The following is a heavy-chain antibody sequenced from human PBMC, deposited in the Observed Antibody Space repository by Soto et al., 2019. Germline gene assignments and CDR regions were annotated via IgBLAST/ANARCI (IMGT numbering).Heavy chain of an antibody. CDR1: GFNFTAYA. Sequence: EVQLLESGGGLVQPGGSLRLSCAASGFNFTAYAMSWVRQAPGKGLEWVSGLVGSGDPIFYAASVRGRFTVSRDNSKNTLFLQMSSLRADDTAIYYCAKDAIANNGIWAPFDMWGRGTGVTVSS. D-gene: IGHD2-8*01. V-gene: IGHV3-23*01. CDR2: LVGSGDPI. CDR3: AKDAIANNGIWAPFDM. J-gene: IGHJ3*02.